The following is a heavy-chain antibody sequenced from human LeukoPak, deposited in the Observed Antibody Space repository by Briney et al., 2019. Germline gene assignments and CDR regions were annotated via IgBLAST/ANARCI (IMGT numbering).Heavy chain of an antibody. CDR3: ARGRRYCSSTSCYANFDY. Sequence: SVKVSCKASGYTLTGYYMHWVRQAPGQGLGWMGWINPNSGGTNYAQKFQGRVTMTRDTSISTAYMELSRLRSDDTAVYYGARGRRYCSSTSCYANFDYWGQGTLVTVSS. CDR2: INPNSGGT. CDR1: GYTLTGYY. V-gene: IGHV1-2*02. J-gene: IGHJ4*02. D-gene: IGHD2-2*01.